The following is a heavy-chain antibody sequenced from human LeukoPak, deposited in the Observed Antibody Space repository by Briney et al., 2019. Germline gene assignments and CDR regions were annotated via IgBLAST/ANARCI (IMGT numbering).Heavy chain of an antibody. CDR1: GFTFSSYE. CDR3: TVEARWYSSSVGGLDY. J-gene: IGHJ4*02. D-gene: IGHD6-13*01. CDR2: ISSSGSTI. Sequence: GGSLRLSCAASGFTFSSYEMNWVRQAPGKGLEWVSYISSSGSTIYYADSVKGRFTISRDNAKNSLYLQMNSLRAEDTAVYYCTVEARWYSSSVGGLDYWGQGTLVTVSS. V-gene: IGHV3-48*03.